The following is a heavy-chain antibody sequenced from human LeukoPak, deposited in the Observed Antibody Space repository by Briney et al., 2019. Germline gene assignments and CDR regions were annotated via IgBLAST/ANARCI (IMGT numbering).Heavy chain of an antibody. V-gene: IGHV3-7*03. CDR2: IRQDGGET. J-gene: IGHJ5*02. CDR1: GFIFSTYW. D-gene: IGHD5-18*01. Sequence: GGSLRLSCAASGFIFSTYWMTWVRQAPGKGLEWVANIRQDGGETKYVDSVKGRFTISRDNSKNSLYLQMSGLRAEDTAVYYCARTNEHGYDHWGQGTLVTVSS. CDR3: ARTNEHGYDH.